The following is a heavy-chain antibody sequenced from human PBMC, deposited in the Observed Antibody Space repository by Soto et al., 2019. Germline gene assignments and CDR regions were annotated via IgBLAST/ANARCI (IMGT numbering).Heavy chain of an antibody. Sequence: PSETLSRTCAVSGGSISSGGYSWSWIRQPPGKGLEWIGYIYHSGSTYYNPSLKSRVTISVDRSKNQFSLKLSSVTAADTAAYYCARVPGPWGQGTLVTVSS. CDR3: ARVPGP. V-gene: IGHV4-30-2*01. J-gene: IGHJ5*02. CDR1: GGSISSGGYS. D-gene: IGHD3-10*01. CDR2: IYHSGST.